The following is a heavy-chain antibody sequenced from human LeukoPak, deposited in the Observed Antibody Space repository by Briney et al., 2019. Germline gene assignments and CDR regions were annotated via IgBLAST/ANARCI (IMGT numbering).Heavy chain of an antibody. V-gene: IGHV3-20*01. CDR2: INWNGGST. D-gene: IGHD3-10*01. CDR1: GFTFDDYG. Sequence: GGSLRLSCAASGFTFDDYGMSWVRQAPGKGLEWVSGINWNGGSTGYADSVEGRFTISRDNAKNSLYLQMNSLRAEDTALYHCARGTYGSGPYYFDYWGQGTLVTVSS. CDR3: ARGTYGSGPYYFDY. J-gene: IGHJ4*02.